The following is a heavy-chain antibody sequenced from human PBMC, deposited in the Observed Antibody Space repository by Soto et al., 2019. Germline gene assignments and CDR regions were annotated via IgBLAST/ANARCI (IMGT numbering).Heavy chain of an antibody. CDR2: ISSSSSTI. D-gene: IGHD4-4*01. CDR3: AGILQPFLNYGMDV. Sequence: GGSLRLSCAASGFTFSSYSMNWFRQAPGKGLEWVSYISSSSSTIYYADSVKGRFTISRDNAKNSLYLQMNSLRDEDTAVYYCAGILQPFLNYGMDVWGQGTTVTVSS. J-gene: IGHJ6*02. V-gene: IGHV3-48*02. CDR1: GFTFSSYS.